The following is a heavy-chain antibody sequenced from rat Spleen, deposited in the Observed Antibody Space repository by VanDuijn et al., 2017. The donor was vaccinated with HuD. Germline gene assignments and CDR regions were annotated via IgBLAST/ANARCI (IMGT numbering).Heavy chain of an antibody. CDR1: GFTFSDYY. CDR3: AGQDNSVGFAY. V-gene: IGHV5-29*01. J-gene: IGHJ3*01. Sequence: EVQLVESDGGLVQPGRSLKLSCAASGFTFSDYYMAWVRQAPTKVLEWVATISSEGRSSYYRDSVKGRFTISRDSVKSTLYLQLDSLGSEDTATDYCAGQDNSVGFAYWGQGTLVTVSS. D-gene: IGHD1-10*01. CDR2: ISSEGRSS.